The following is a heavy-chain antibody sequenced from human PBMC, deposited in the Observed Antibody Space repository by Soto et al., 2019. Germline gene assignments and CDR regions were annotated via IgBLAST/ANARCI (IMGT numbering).Heavy chain of an antibody. CDR2: ISAYNGNT. J-gene: IGHJ4*02. D-gene: IGHD3-22*01. CDR3: ARDRQYYYDSSAYPGFDA. CDR1: GYTFTNYG. Sequence: QVQLVQSGAEVKKPGASVKVSCKASGYTFTNYGFSWVRQAPGQGLEWMGWISAYNGNTNYAPKLQGRVTLTTDTDTSTAYMELRSLRSNDTAVYYCARDRQYYYDSSAYPGFDAWGQGTLFTVSS. V-gene: IGHV1-18*01.